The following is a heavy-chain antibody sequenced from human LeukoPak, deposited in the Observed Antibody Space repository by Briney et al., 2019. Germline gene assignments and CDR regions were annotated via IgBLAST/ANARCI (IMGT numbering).Heavy chain of an antibody. J-gene: IGHJ6*03. Sequence: GGSLRLSCAASGFTFSSYGMHWVRQAPGKGLEWVAFIRYDGSNKYYADSVKGRFTISRDNSKNTLYLQMNSLRAKDTAVYYCAKSGGRLRADYYYMDVWGKGTTVTVSS. CDR3: AKSGGRLRADYYYMDV. V-gene: IGHV3-30*02. CDR2: IRYDGSNK. CDR1: GFTFSSYG. D-gene: IGHD4-17*01.